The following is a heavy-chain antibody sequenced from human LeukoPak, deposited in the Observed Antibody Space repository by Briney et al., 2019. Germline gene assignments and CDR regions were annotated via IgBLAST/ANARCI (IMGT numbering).Heavy chain of an antibody. CDR1: GGSISSSSYY. CDR3: ARRRDSSSLFYSYYYMDV. D-gene: IGHD6-13*01. Sequence: SETLSLTCTVSGGSISSSSYYWGWIRQPPGKGLEWIGSIYYSGSTYYNPSLKSRVTISVDTSKNQFSLKLSSVTAADTAVYYCARRRDSSSLFYSYYYMDVWGKGTTVTISS. CDR2: IYYSGST. V-gene: IGHV4-39*07. J-gene: IGHJ6*03.